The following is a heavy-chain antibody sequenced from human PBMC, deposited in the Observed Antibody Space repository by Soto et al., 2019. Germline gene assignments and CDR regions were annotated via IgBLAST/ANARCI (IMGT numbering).Heavy chain of an antibody. CDR1: GFTFSNYW. CDR2: INGDGSST. Sequence: EVQLVESGGGLVQPGGSLRLSCAASGFTFSNYWMHWVRQAPGKGLVWVSHINGDGSSTRYADSVKGRFTISRDNAKNTLYLQMNSLGAEDTAVYYCARQRFHGDYYYYYMDVWGKGTTVTVSS. J-gene: IGHJ6*03. D-gene: IGHD3-16*01. V-gene: IGHV3-74*01. CDR3: ARQRFHGDYYYYYMDV.